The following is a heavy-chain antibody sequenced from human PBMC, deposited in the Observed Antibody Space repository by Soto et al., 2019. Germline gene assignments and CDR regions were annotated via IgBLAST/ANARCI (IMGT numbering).Heavy chain of an antibody. CDR1: GFTFSSYA. J-gene: IGHJ4*02. CDR2: ISGSGGST. Sequence: DVQLLESGGGLVQPGGSLRLSCAASGFTFSSYAMSWVRQARGKGLEWVSAISGSGGSTYYADSVKGRFTISRDNSKNTLYLQMNSLRAEDTAVYYCAKLDDFVWGSYRYNYFDYWGQGTLVTVSS. D-gene: IGHD3-16*02. CDR3: AKLDDFVWGSYRYNYFDY. V-gene: IGHV3-23*01.